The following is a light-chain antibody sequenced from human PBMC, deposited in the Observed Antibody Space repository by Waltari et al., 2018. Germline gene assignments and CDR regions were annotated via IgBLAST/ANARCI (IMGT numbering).Light chain of an antibody. V-gene: IGLV1-47*01. CDR2: TNN. CDR3: ASWDDSLSVLL. Sequence: QSVLTQPPSASGTPGQRVTLSCSECRTNIGSSYVYWYQQLSGMAPHLLIFTNNWLPSGVPDRLSGAKSGTSASLAISGLRSEDEGDYYCASWDDSLSVLLFGGGTKLTVL. J-gene: IGLJ3*02. CDR1: RTNIGSSY.